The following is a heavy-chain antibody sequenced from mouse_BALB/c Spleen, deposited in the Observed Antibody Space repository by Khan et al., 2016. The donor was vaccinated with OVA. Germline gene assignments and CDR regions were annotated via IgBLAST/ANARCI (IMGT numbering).Heavy chain of an antibody. CDR1: GFTFSSFG. J-gene: IGHJ1*01. Sequence: EVELVESGGGLVQPGGSRKLSCAASGFTFSSFGMHWVRQAPEKGLEWVAYISSGSATIYYADIVKGRFTISSDNPKNNLFLQMSSLRSEDTAMYYCARSMITTWYFDVWGAGTTVTVSS. CDR3: ARSMITTWYFDV. D-gene: IGHD2-4*01. CDR2: ISSGSATI. V-gene: IGHV5-17*02.